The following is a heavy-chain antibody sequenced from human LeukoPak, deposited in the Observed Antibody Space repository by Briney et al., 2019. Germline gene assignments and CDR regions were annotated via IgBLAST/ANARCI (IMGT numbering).Heavy chain of an antibody. J-gene: IGHJ4*02. Sequence: GGSLRLSCAASGFTFSSYAMSWVRQAPGKGLEWVSAISGSGGSTYYADSVKGRFTISRDNSKNTLYLQMNSLRAEDTAVYYCATVNNYDSSGYLDYWGQGTLVTVSS. D-gene: IGHD3-22*01. CDR1: GFTFSSYA. V-gene: IGHV3-23*01. CDR2: ISGSGGST. CDR3: ATVNNYDSSGYLDY.